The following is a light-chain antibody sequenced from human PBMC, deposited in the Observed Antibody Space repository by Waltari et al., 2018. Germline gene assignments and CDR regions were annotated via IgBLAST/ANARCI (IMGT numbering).Light chain of an antibody. CDR1: GSHIRAGYD. J-gene: IGLJ3*02. CDR2: GST. V-gene: IGLV1-40*01. Sequence: QSVLTQPPSVSGAPGQRVTIPCPGSGSHIRAGYDGHWYQQLPRAAPKLPIYGSTSRPLGVPARFFGSTSGTSASLAITGLQAEDEADYYCQSYDTSLSVVFGGGNKLTVL. CDR3: QSYDTSLSVV.